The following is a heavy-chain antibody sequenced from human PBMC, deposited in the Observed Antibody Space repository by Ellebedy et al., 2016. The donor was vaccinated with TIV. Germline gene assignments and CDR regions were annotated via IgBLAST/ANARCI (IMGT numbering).Heavy chain of an antibody. D-gene: IGHD3-3*01. CDR2: TSYDGSNK. V-gene: IGHV3-30*01. CDR1: GFTFSHYA. Sequence: GESLKISCTASGFTFSHYAMHWVRQTPGKGLEWVEVTSYDGSNKYYPDSVKGRFTISRDNSKNTLYLQMNSLTPEDTAVYYCAREAGSLTTGGFDVWGQGTMVIVSS. J-gene: IGHJ3*01. CDR3: AREAGSLTTGGFDV.